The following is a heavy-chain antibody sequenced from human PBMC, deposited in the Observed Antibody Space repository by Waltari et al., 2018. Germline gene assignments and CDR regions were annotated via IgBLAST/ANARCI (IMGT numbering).Heavy chain of an antibody. CDR1: FTFSSYA. D-gene: IGHD2-15*01. CDR2: ISYDGSNK. J-gene: IGHJ4*02. V-gene: IGHV3-30-3*01. Sequence: FTFSSYAMHWVRQAPGKGLEWVAVISYDGSNKYYADSVKGRFTISRDNSKNTLYLQMNSLRAEDTAVYYCARALVVVAAGDDYWGQGTLVTVSS. CDR3: ARALVVVAAGDDY.